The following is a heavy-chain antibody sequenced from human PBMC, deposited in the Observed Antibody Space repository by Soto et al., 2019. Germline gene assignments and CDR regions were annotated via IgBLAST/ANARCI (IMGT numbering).Heavy chain of an antibody. CDR1: GFSFSSYW. Sequence: PGGSLRLSCGASGFSFSSYWMSWVRQAPGKGLEWVANIKQDGSQKSYVDSVKGRFTISRDNAKNSLYLQMNSLRAEDTAVYYCASHYSSGWFWGKGTLVTVSS. V-gene: IGHV3-7*01. CDR3: ASHYSSGWF. CDR2: IKQDGSQK. D-gene: IGHD6-19*01. J-gene: IGHJ4*02.